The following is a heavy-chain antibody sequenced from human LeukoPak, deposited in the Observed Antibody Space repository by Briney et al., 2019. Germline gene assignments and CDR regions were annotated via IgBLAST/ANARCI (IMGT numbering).Heavy chain of an antibody. D-gene: IGHD6-6*01. CDR2: ISYDGSNK. CDR1: GFTFSSYA. V-gene: IGHV3-30-3*01. J-gene: IGHJ6*02. CDR3: ARGHSSSSPYYYYYYGMDV. Sequence: GGPLRLSCAASGFTFSSYAMHWVRQAPGKGLEWVAVISYDGSNKYYADSVKGRFTISRDNSKNTLYLQMNSLRAEDTAVYYCARGHSSSSPYYYYYYGMDVWGQGTTVTVSS.